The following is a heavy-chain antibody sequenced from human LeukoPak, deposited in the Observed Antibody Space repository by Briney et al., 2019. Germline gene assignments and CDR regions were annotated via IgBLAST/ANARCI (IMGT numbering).Heavy chain of an antibody. J-gene: IGHJ4*02. D-gene: IGHD5-12*01. CDR2: ISYGGSYK. V-gene: IGHV3-30*18. CDR3: AKAASGYDYYYDY. Sequence: QPGESLRLSCAASGFSFSSYSMNWVRQAPGKGLEWVAVISYGGSYKSYADSVKGRYTISRANSKNTLYLQMNSLRVEDTAVYYCAKAASGYDYYYDYWGQGTLVTVSS. CDR1: GFSFSSYS.